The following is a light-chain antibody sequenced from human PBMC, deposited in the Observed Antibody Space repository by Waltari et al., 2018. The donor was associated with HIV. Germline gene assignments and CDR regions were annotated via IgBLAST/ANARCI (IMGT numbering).Light chain of an antibody. CDR2: GAS. V-gene: IGKV3-15*01. Sequence: DIVMTQSPATLSVSQGARAPLSCRASQSVSSNLAWYQQKPGQAPRLLIYGASTRATGIPARFSGSGSGTEFTLTISSLQSEDFAVYYCQQYNNWPPYTFGQGTKLEIK. CDR3: QQYNNWPPYT. CDR1: QSVSSN. J-gene: IGKJ2*01.